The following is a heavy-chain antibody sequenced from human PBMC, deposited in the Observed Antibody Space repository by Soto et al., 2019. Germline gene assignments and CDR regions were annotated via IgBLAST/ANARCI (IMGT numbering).Heavy chain of an antibody. D-gene: IGHD1-26*01. V-gene: IGHV3-48*03. CDR3: ARGLHSGSYSL. Sequence: PGGSLRLSCAASGFTFSSYEMNWVRQAPGRGLEWVSYISSSGSTIYYADSVKGRFTISRDNAKNSLYLQMNSLRAEDTAVYYCARGLHSGSYSLWGQGTLVTVSS. CDR2: ISSSGSTI. CDR1: GFTFSSYE. J-gene: IGHJ4*02.